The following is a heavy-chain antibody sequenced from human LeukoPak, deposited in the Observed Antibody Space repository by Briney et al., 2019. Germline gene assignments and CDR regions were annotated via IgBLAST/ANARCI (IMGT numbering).Heavy chain of an antibody. D-gene: IGHD1-20*01. V-gene: IGHV3-53*01. CDR1: GFSVSGSD. Sequence: GGSLRLSCAASGFSVSGSDMTWVRQAPGKGLEWVSVNYRGGTTDHADSVKGRFTSSRDNSKNTLYLQMNSLRAEDTAVYYCASYNWNAHNNFAHWGQGTLVTVSP. CDR3: ASYNWNAHNNFAH. J-gene: IGHJ4*02. CDR2: NYRGGTT.